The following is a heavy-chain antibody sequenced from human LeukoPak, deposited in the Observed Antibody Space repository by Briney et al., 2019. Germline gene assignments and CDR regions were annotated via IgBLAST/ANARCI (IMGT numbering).Heavy chain of an antibody. D-gene: IGHD4/OR15-4a*01. CDR3: ARRAGAYSHPYDY. V-gene: IGHV3-7*03. J-gene: IGHJ4*02. CDR2: IKQDGTEK. CDR1: GFTFTTYW. Sequence: GGSLRLSCAASGFTFTTYWMSWVRQAPGKGLEWVANIKQDGTEKYYVDSVKGRFTISRDNSKNTLYLQMNSLRADDTAVYYCARRAGAYSHPYDYWGQGTLVTVSS.